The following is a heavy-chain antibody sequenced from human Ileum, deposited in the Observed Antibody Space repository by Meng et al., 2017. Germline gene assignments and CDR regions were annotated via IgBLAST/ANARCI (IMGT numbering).Heavy chain of an antibody. Sequence: QASCPGLVRPAATLSLICTVSGGSVSTSDYSCGWIRQPPGKGLEWIGYAGTNYNPSLKSRVTISVDTSKRQFSLKLTSVTAADTAVYYCARDHWGSLDYWGQGILVTVSS. CDR3: ARDHWGSLDY. V-gene: IGHV4-61*08. D-gene: IGHD7-27*01. CDR2: AGT. J-gene: IGHJ4*02. CDR1: GGSVSTSDYS.